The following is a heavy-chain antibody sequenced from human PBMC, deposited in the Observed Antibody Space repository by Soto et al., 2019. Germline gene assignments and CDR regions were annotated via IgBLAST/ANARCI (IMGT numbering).Heavy chain of an antibody. CDR1: GFTFSSYS. V-gene: IGHV3-21*01. Sequence: EVQLVESGGGLVKPGGSLRLSCAASGFTFSSYSMNWVRQAPGKGLEWVSSISSSSSYIYYADSVKGRFTISRDNAQHSLYLQMNSLRAEDTAVYYCARDVCTNGVCVNRFDSWGQGTLVTVSS. J-gene: IGHJ4*02. D-gene: IGHD2-8*01. CDR2: ISSSSSYI. CDR3: ARDVCTNGVCVNRFDS.